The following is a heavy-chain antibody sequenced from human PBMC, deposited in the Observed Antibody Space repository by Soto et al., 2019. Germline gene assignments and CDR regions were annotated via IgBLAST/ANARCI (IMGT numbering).Heavy chain of an antibody. CDR2: IHHDGGT. V-gene: IGHV4-4*02. CDR1: GGPIRSYNW. D-gene: IGHD2-2*01. J-gene: IGHJ6*02. CDR3: ARMPYSYYAMDV. Sequence: QVQLQESGPGLVEPAGTLSLTCAVSGGPIRSYNWWSWVRQPPGKGLEWIGEIHHDGGTNYNTSLKSRVTISVDNATNHLSLNLNSVTAADAAIYYCARMPYSYYAMDVWGQGTTVTVSS.